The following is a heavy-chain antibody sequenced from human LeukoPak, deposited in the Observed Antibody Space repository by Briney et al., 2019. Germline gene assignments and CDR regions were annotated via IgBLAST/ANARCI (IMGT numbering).Heavy chain of an antibody. CDR3: ARHPGRSYFDY. V-gene: IGHV4-59*01. Sequence: SETLSLTCTVSGDSINSYYWSWMRRPPGKGLEWIGYIYYSGSTNNNPSLKSRVTISVDTSKKQFSLKLSSVTAADTAVYYCARHPGRSYFDYWGQGTLVTVSS. CDR2: IYYSGST. CDR1: GDSINSYY. J-gene: IGHJ4*02.